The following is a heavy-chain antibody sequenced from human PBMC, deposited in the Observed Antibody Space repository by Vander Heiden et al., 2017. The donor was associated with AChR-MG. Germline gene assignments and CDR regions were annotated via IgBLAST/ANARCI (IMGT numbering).Heavy chain of an antibody. CDR3: ARDWEFSDSSGWLSNWFDP. Sequence: QVQLVQSGAEVKKPGSSVKVSCKASGGTFSSYAISWVRQAPGQGLEWMGGIIPIFGTANYAQKFQGRVTITADESTSTAYMELSSLRSEDTAVYYCARDWEFSDSSGWLSNWFDPWGQGTLVTVSS. J-gene: IGHJ5*02. V-gene: IGHV1-69*01. CDR2: IIPIFGTA. CDR1: GGTFSSYA. D-gene: IGHD6-19*01.